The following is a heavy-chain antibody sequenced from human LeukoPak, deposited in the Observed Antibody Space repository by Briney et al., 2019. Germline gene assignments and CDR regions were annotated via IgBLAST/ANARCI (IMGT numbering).Heavy chain of an antibody. V-gene: IGHV4-4*07. CDR3: TIGSSSGSLAY. J-gene: IGHJ4*02. D-gene: IGHD2-15*01. Sequence: SGTLSLTCTVSGASVNDNYWSWSRQPAGKTLEWIGRIYTDGSTNYNPSLKSRVAISVDTSTNQFSLFLRSVTAADTAIYYCTIGSSSGSLAYWGQGTQVTVSS. CDR2: IYTDGST. CDR1: GASVNDNY.